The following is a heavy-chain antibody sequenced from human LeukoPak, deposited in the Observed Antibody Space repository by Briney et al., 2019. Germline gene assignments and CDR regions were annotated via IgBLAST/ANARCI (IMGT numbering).Heavy chain of an antibody. CDR1: GGTFSSYT. CDR3: ASDPRYCSSTSWYRP. V-gene: IGHV1-69*02. Sequence: SVKVSCKASGGTFSSYTISWVRQAPGQGLEWMGRIIPILGIANYAQKFQGRVTITADKSTSTAYMELSSLSTEDTAVYYCASDPRYCSSTSWYRPWGQGTLVTVS. J-gene: IGHJ5*02. CDR2: IIPILGIA. D-gene: IGHD2-2*01.